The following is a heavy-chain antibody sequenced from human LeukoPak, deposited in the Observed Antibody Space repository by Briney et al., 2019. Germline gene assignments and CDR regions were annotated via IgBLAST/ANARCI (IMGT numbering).Heavy chain of an antibody. D-gene: IGHD2-15*01. V-gene: IGHV3-23*01. J-gene: IGHJ5*02. CDR2: ISGSGDST. CDR3: AKDSRGVAAPDR. CDR1: GFTFSNYA. Sequence: PGGSLRLSCAASGFTFSNYAMSWVRQAPGKGLESLSVISGSGDSTYYADSVKGRFTISRDNSKNTLYLQMNRLRAEDTAVYYCAKDSRGVAAPDRWGQGTLVTVSS.